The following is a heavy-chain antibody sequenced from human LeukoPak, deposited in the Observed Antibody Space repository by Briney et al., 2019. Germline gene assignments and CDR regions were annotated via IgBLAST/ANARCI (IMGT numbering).Heavy chain of an antibody. CDR3: AKDHESGYDYVWGSYRYSFAY. CDR1: KFTFSSYA. D-gene: IGHD3-16*02. Sequence: GGSLRLSCAASKFTFSSYAMSWVRQAPGKGLEWVSTISGSGGSTYYADSVKGRFTISRDNSKNTLYLQMNSLRAEDTAVYYCAKDHESGYDYVWGSYRYSFAYWGQGTLATVSS. J-gene: IGHJ4*02. CDR2: ISGSGGST. V-gene: IGHV3-23*01.